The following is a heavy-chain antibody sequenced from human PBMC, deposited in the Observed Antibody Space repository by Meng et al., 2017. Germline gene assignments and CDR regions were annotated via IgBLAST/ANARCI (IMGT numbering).Heavy chain of an antibody. CDR2: INAGNSDT. D-gene: IGHD6-19*01. CDR1: GYTFTTYA. Sequence: QVQLVRSGAEVNKPGASVKVSCKASGYTFTTYAIHWVRQAPGQRLEWMGWINAGNSDTKYSQKLQGRVTITRDTSASTVYMEVSSLRSEDTGVYYCARAIAVSGTGRFDYWGQGTLVTASS. V-gene: IGHV1-3*01. CDR3: ARAIAVSGTGRFDY. J-gene: IGHJ4*02.